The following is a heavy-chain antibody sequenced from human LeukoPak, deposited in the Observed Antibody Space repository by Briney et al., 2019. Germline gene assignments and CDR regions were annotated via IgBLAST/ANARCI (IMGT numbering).Heavy chain of an antibody. CDR3: VRDRELNY. D-gene: IGHD1-26*01. CDR2: IYHSGST. V-gene: IGHV4-4*02. Sequence: PSETLSLTCAVSGGSISSSNWWSWVRQPPGKGLEWIGEIYHSGSTNYNPSLKSRVTISGDTSRNQFSLKLRSVTAADTAVYYCVRDRELNYWGQGTLVTVSS. CDR1: GGSISSSNW. J-gene: IGHJ4*02.